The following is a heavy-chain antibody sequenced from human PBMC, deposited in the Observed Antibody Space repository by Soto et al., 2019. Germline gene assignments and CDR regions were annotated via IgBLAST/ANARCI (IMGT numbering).Heavy chain of an antibody. Sequence: QMQLVQSGPEVKKPGTSVKVSCKASGFTFTSSAVQWVRQARGQRLEWIGWIVVGSGNTNYAQKFQERVTITRDMSTSTAYMELSSLRSEAAAVYYGAAGYGSSSDYEAFDIRRQGTMVTVSS. CDR1: GFTFTSSA. V-gene: IGHV1-58*01. D-gene: IGHD6-6*01. CDR3: AAGYGSSSDYEAFDI. CDR2: IVVGSGNT. J-gene: IGHJ3*02.